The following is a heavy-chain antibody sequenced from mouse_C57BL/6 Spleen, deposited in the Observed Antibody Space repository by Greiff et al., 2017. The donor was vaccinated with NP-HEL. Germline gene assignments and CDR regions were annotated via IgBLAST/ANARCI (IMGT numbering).Heavy chain of an antibody. V-gene: IGHV1-18*01. Sequence: EVQVVESGPELVKPGASVKIPCKASGYTFTDYNMDWVKQSHGKSLEWIGDINPNNGGTIYNQKFKGKATLTVDKSSSTAYMELRSLTSEDTAVYYCARSGDYDVYYYAMDYWGQGTSVTVSS. CDR3: ARSGDYDVYYYAMDY. CDR2: INPNNGGT. CDR1: GYTFTDYN. J-gene: IGHJ4*01. D-gene: IGHD2-4*01.